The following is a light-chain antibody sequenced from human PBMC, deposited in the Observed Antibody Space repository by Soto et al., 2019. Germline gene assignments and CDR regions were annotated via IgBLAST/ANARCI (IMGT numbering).Light chain of an antibody. CDR3: SSYTSSSTLYV. CDR1: GSDIGSYNS. CDR2: QVN. J-gene: IGLJ1*01. Sequence: QSVLTQPASVSGSPGQSITISCTGTGSDIGSYNSVSWYQQHPGKAPKLIVFQVNFRPSAVSDRFSGSKSDNTASLTISGLQTEDEADYYCSSYTSSSTLYVFGTGTKVTVL. V-gene: IGLV2-14*01.